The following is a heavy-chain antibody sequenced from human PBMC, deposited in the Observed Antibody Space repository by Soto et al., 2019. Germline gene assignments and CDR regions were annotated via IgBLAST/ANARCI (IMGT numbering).Heavy chain of an antibody. CDR3: ARDSRHLYSSGSGGWFDP. V-gene: IGHV3-30-3*01. J-gene: IGHJ5*02. Sequence: GGSLRLSCAASGFTFSSYAMHWVRQAPGKGLEWVAVISYDGSNKYYADSVKGRFTISRDNSKNTLYLQMNSLRAEDTAVYYCARDSRHLYSSGSGGWFDPWGQGTLVTVSS. CDR2: ISYDGSNK. D-gene: IGHD6-19*01. CDR1: GFTFSSYA.